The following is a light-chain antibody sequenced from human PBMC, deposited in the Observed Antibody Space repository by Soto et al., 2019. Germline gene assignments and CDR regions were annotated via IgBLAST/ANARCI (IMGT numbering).Light chain of an antibody. Sequence: QSVLTHPPSVSGAPGQRVTISCTGSSSNFGAGYEVHWYKQLPGAAPTLVIFNNLNRPSGVPERFSGSKSGTSASLVISGLQAEDEADYYCQSFDSSLRVYVFGSGTKLTVL. J-gene: IGLJ1*01. CDR2: NNL. CDR1: SSNFGAGYE. CDR3: QSFDSSLRVYV. V-gene: IGLV1-40*01.